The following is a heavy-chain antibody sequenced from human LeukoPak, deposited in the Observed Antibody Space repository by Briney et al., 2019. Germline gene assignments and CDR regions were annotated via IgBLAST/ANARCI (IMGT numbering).Heavy chain of an antibody. CDR2: INHSGST. Sequence: ASETLSLTCAVYGGSFSGYYWSWIRQPPGKGLEWIGEINHSGSTNYNPSLKSRVTISVDTSKNQFSLKLSSVTAADTAVYYCARAVRDIVLMVYAIGLFDYWGQGTLVTVSS. CDR3: ARAVRDIVLMVYAIGLFDY. CDR1: GGSFSGYY. D-gene: IGHD2-8*01. J-gene: IGHJ4*02. V-gene: IGHV4-34*01.